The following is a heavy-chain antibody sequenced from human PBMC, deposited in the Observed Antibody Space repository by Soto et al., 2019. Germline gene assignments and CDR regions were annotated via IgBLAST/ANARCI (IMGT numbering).Heavy chain of an antibody. CDR3: ARHPFYVSRFLEWLPNWYFDL. D-gene: IGHD3-3*01. J-gene: IGHJ2*01. CDR1: GGSISSSSYY. Sequence: SETLSLTCTVSGGSISSSSYYWGWIRQPPGKGLEWIGSIYYSGSTYYNPSLKSRVTISVDTSKNQFSLKLSSVTAADTTVYYCARHPFYVSRFLEWLPNWYFDLWGRGTLVTVSS. V-gene: IGHV4-39*01. CDR2: IYYSGST.